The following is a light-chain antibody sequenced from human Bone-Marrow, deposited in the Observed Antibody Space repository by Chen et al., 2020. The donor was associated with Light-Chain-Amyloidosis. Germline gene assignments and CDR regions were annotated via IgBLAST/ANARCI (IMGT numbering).Light chain of an antibody. J-gene: IGLJ3*02. Sequence: NFILTQPHSVSESPGKTGSISCTRSSGSIATNYVQWYQQRPGSSPTTVIYEDDQRPSGVPDLFSGSIYRYSNAASLIISGLKTEYEADYYCQSYQGSSQGVFGGGTKLTVL. CDR1: SGSIATNY. V-gene: IGLV6-57*01. CDR3: QSYQGSSQGV. CDR2: EDD.